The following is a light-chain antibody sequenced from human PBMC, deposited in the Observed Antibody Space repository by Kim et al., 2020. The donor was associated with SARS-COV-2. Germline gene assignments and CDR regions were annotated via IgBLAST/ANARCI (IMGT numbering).Light chain of an antibody. V-gene: IGKV4-1*01. CDR2: WAS. CDR3: QQYYSTPPT. Sequence: DVVMTQSPDSLAVSLGERATINCKSSQSVLYSSNNKNYLAWYQQKPGQPPKLLIYWASTRESGVPERFSGSGSGTDFTLTISTLQAEDVAVYHCQQYYSTPPTFGQGTKVDIK. J-gene: IGKJ1*01. CDR1: QSVLYSSNNKNY.